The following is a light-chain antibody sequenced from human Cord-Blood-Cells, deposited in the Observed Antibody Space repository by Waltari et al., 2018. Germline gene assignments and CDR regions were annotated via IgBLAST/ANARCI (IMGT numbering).Light chain of an antibody. V-gene: IGLV2-14*03. CDR3: SSYTSSSTRV. CDR1: SSDVGGYNY. CDR2: AVN. J-gene: IGLJ3*02. Sequence: QSALTQPASVSGSPGQSITISCTGTSSDVGGYNYVSWYQQHPGKAPKLMVYAVNNRPSGVSNRFSGSKSGNTASLTISGLQAEDEADYYCSSYTSSSTRVFGGGTKLTVL.